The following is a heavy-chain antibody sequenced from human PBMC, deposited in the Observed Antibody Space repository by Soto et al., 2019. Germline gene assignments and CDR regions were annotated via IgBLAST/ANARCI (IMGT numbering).Heavy chain of an antibody. V-gene: IGHV6-1*01. D-gene: IGHD2-2*02. CDR3: AKRDNLAPYTGYPFDP. CDR1: GDNVSNNTAS. Sequence: PSQTLSLTCAISGDNVSNNTASWSWIRQSPSRGLEWMGRTFFRSKWSNDYAVSVESRIIINGDTSKNQFSLQLNSVTPEDTAVYYCAKRDNLAPYTGYPFDPWGPGTLVPVSS. CDR2: TFFRSKWSN. J-gene: IGHJ5*02.